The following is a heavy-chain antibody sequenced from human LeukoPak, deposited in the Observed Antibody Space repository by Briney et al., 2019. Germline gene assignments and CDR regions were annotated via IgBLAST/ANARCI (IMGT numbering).Heavy chain of an antibody. J-gene: IGHJ6*02. Sequence: ASVKVSCKASGGTFSRYAISWVRQAPGQGLEWMGRIIPILGIANYAQKFQGRVTITVDKSTSTAYMELSSLRSEDTAVYYCARVPTGAAEASYYYYGMDVWGQGTTVTVSS. CDR1: GGTFSRYA. CDR2: IIPILGIA. D-gene: IGHD1-14*01. CDR3: ARVPTGAAEASYYYYGMDV. V-gene: IGHV1-69*04.